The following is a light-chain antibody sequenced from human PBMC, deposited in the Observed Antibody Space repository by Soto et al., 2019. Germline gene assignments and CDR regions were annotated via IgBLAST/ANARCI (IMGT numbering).Light chain of an antibody. CDR1: QSISSW. CDR3: QQYNNYPVN. V-gene: IGKV1-5*03. Sequence: DIQMTQSPSTLSASVGDRVTITCRASQSISSWLAWYQQKPGKAPKLLIYKASSLESGVPSRFSGSGSGTEFTLTISSLQSDDFAPYYCQQYNNYPVNLGGGTKVDIK. J-gene: IGKJ4*01. CDR2: KAS.